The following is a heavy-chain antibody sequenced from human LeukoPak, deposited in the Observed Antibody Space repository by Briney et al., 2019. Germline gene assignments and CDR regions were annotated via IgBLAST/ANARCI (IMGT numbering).Heavy chain of an antibody. J-gene: IGHJ4*02. CDR1: GYTFTSYY. Sequence: ASVKVSCKASGYTFTSYYMHWVLQAPGQGLEWMGIINPSGGSTSYAQKFQGRVTMTRDTSTSTVYMELSSLRSEDTAVYYCARGLGCSGGSCYSEPFDYWGQGTLVTVSS. V-gene: IGHV1-46*03. CDR3: ARGLGCSGGSCYSEPFDY. D-gene: IGHD2-15*01. CDR2: INPSGGST.